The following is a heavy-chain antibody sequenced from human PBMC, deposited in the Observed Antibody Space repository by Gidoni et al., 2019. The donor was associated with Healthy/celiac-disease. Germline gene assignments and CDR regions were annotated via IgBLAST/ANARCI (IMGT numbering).Heavy chain of an antibody. Sequence: QVQLQESGPGLVKPSETLSLTCTGAGGPISSYYWSWIRQPPGKGLEWIGYIYYSGSTNYNPSLKSRVTISVDTSKNQFSLKLSSVTAADTAVYYCARGVTMVRGATRRAFDIWGQGTMVTVSS. J-gene: IGHJ3*02. CDR1: GGPISSYY. V-gene: IGHV4-59*01. D-gene: IGHD3-10*01. CDR2: IYYSGST. CDR3: ARGVTMVRGATRRAFDI.